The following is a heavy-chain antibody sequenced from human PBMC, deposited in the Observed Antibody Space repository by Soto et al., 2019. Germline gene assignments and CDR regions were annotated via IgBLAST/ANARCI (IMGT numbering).Heavy chain of an antibody. Sequence: GGSLRLSCAASGFTFSSYAMSWVRQAPGKGLEWVAVIWYDGSNKYYADSVKGRFTISRDNSKNTLYLQMNRLRAEDKAVYYCARDIVATTDYYYYYGTDVWGQGTTVTVSS. CDR1: GFTFSSYA. CDR2: IWYDGSNK. D-gene: IGHD5-12*01. J-gene: IGHJ6*02. CDR3: ARDIVATTDYYYYYGTDV. V-gene: IGHV3-33*08.